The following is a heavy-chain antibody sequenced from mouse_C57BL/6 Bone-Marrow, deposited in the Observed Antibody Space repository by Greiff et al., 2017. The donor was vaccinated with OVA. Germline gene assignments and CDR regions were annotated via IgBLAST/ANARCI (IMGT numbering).Heavy chain of an antibody. CDR3: AVWLRGYYYAMDY. Sequence: QVQLQQPGAELVRPGSSVKLSCKASGYTFTSYWMHWVKQRPIQGLEWIGNIDPSDSETHYNQKFKDKATLTVDKSSSTAYMQLSSLTSEDSAVYYCAVWLRGYYYAMDYWGQGTSVTVSS. CDR2: IDPSDSET. D-gene: IGHD2-2*01. J-gene: IGHJ4*01. CDR1: GYTFTSYW. V-gene: IGHV1-52*01.